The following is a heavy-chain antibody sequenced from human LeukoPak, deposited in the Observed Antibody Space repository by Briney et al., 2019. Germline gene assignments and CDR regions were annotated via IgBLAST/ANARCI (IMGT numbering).Heavy chain of an antibody. CDR2: INHSGST. J-gene: IGHJ4*02. CDR1: GGSFSCYY. V-gene: IGHV4-34*01. D-gene: IGHD6-13*01. CDR3: ASQYSSSWPPYSSGWYFDY. Sequence: PSETLSLTCSLYGGSFSCYYWICIRQPPGKALEWIGEINHSGSTNYNPSLKSRVTISVDTSKNQFSLKLSSVTAAHTAVYYCASQYSSSWPPYSSGWYFDYWGQGTLVTVSS.